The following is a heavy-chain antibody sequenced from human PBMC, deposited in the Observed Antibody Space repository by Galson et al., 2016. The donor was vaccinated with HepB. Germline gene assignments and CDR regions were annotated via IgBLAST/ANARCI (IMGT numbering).Heavy chain of an antibody. CDR1: GYSFTNYW. Sequence: QSGAEVKKPGESLKISCNSSGYSFTNYWIGWVRQMPGKGLEWMGIIYPSDSDTRYSPSFQGQVTMSADKSISTAYLQWSSLKASDTAMYYCARLPTSIAAAGPSGYWGQGTLVTVSS. V-gene: IGHV5-51*01. J-gene: IGHJ4*02. CDR2: IYPSDSDT. D-gene: IGHD6-13*01. CDR3: ARLPTSIAAAGPSGY.